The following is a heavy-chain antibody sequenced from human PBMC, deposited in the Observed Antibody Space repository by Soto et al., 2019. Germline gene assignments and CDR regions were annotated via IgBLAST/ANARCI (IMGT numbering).Heavy chain of an antibody. Sequence: GEALKISCKGSGYSFTSYWITWVRQMPGKGLEWMGRIDPSDSYTNYSPSFQGHVSISADKSNSTAYLQWNTLKASDTGMYYCARRGVSGSDWYAYWGQGTLVTVS. J-gene: IGHJ4*02. CDR1: GYSFTSYW. CDR3: ARRGVSGSDWYAY. D-gene: IGHD6-19*01. CDR2: IDPSDSYT. V-gene: IGHV5-10-1*01.